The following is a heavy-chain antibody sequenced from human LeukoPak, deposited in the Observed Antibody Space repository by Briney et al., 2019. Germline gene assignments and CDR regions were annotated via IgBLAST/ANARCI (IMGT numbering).Heavy chain of an antibody. J-gene: IGHJ6*02. CDR3: VKYTIYYFGMDV. D-gene: IGHD3-10*01. CDR2: ISDSGGTT. Sequence: PGGSLRLSCAASGFTFSTYAMSWVRQAPGKGLEWVSTISDSGGTTYYAESVEGRFTISRDNSKNTLYLHMNSLRAGDTALYYCVKYTIYYFGMDVWGQGTTVTVSS. V-gene: IGHV3-23*01. CDR1: GFTFSTYA.